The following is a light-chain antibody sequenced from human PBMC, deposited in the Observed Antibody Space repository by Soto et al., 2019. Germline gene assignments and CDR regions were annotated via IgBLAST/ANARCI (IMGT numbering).Light chain of an antibody. V-gene: IGKV3-11*01. CDR1: QKNRNY. CDR3: QQRSNCPRT. CDR2: AVA. J-gene: IGKJ1*01. Sequence: IVLTQSPATLSLSPGKRATLSCRANQKNRNYFIWYQQKPGQAPRLIIYAVANRATGIPARFSGSGSGTDFTLTIGSLKPVDFAVYYCQQRSNCPRTFGQGTNVDIK.